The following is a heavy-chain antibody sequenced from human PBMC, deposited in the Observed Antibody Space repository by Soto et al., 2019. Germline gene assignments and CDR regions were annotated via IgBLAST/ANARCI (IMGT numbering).Heavy chain of an antibody. CDR3: ASGEWLTLDS. J-gene: IGHJ4*02. CDR2: IYYSGST. Sequence: QVQLQESGPGLVKPSETLSLTCTVSGGSVSSGSYYWSWIRQPPGKGLEWIGYIYYSGSTNYNPSLKXXVXIXGGTSETQFSLRLSSVTAADTAVYYCASGEWLTLDSWGQGTLVTVSS. V-gene: IGHV4-61*01. D-gene: IGHD3-3*01. CDR1: GGSVSSGSYY.